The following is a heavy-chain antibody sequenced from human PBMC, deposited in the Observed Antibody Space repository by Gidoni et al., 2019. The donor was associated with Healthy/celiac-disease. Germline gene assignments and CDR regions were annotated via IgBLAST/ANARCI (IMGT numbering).Heavy chain of an antibody. CDR2: IYSGGST. CDR1: GFTVSSHY. J-gene: IGHJ4*02. V-gene: IGHV3-53*01. D-gene: IGHD1-20*01. Sequence: EVQLVESGGGLIQPGGSLRLSCAASGFTVSSHYMTWVRQAPGKGLEWVSVIYSGGSTYYADSVKGRFTISRDNSKNTLYLQMNSLRAEDTAVYYCAREQDITGTTMGYWGQGTLVTVSS. CDR3: AREQDITGTTMGY.